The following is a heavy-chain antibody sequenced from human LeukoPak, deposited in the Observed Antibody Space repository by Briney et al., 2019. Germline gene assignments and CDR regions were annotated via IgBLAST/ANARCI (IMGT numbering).Heavy chain of an antibody. CDR3: TRGAGWLIDD. D-gene: IGHD3-16*01. CDR2: IYHSGNT. J-gene: IGHJ4*02. CDR1: GDSISDYY. Sequence: SGTLSLTCSVSGDSISDYYWNWIRQPPGKGLEWIGYIYHSGNTDYNPSLKSRVTISIDTSRNQISLRLNSVILADTAVYYCTRGAGWLIDDWGQGILVTVSS. V-gene: IGHV4-59*01.